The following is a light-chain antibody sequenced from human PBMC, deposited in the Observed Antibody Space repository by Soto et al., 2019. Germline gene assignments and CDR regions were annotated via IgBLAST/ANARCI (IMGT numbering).Light chain of an antibody. CDR1: QSVSSY. J-gene: IGKJ4*01. CDR3: QQRSNWALT. Sequence: EIVLTQSPATLSLSPGERATLSCRSSQSVSSYLAWYQQKPGQAPRLLIFDASNRDTGIPARFSGSGSGTAFTLTISRLEPEDLAVYYCQQRSNWALTFGGGTKVEIK. CDR2: DAS. V-gene: IGKV3-11*01.